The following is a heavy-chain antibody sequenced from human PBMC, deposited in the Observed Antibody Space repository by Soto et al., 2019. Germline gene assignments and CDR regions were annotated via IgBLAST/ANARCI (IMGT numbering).Heavy chain of an antibody. CDR2: ISGSGGRT. V-gene: IGHV3-23*01. J-gene: IGHJ3*02. CDR1: GFAFRSYD. D-gene: IGHD5-12*01. CDR3: AKVYIVATIDLDHDVFDI. Sequence: EVQLLESGGGLVQPGGSLRLSCAASGFAFRSYDMNWVRQAPGKGLEWVSRISGSGGRTDYADSVKGRFTISRDNSKNTLYLQMNSLGAEDTAVYYCAKVYIVATIDLDHDVFDIGGQGTMVTVSS.